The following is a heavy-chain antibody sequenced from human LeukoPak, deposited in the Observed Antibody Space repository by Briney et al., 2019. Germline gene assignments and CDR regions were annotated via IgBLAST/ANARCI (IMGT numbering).Heavy chain of an antibody. CDR3: ARGYSRYNWFDP. CDR2: TYYRSKWYN. D-gene: IGHD6-13*01. J-gene: IGHJ5*02. Sequence: SQTLSLTCAISGDSVSSNSAAWNWIRQSPSRGLEWLGRTYYRSKWYNDYAVSVKSRITINPDTSKNQFSLKLSSVTAADTAVYYCARGYSRYNWFDPWGQGTLVTVSS. CDR1: GDSVSSNSAA. V-gene: IGHV6-1*01.